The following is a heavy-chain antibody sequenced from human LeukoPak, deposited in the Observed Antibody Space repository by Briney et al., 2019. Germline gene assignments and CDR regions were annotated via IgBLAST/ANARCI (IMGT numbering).Heavy chain of an antibody. V-gene: IGHV1-69*05. Sequence: SVKVSCKASGGSFNAYAISWVRQAPGQGLEWMGGIIPIFGTSNYAQKLQGRVTISTDESTSTAYMEVSSLRSEDTAIYYCARGLDASMETAYDYWGQGTLVTVSP. CDR2: IIPIFGTS. CDR1: GGSFNAYA. D-gene: IGHD5-18*01. CDR3: ARGLDASMETAYDY. J-gene: IGHJ4*02.